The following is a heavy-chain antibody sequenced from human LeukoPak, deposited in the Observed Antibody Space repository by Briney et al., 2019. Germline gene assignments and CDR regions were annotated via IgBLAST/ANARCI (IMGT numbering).Heavy chain of an antibody. CDR2: IYHSGST. Sequence: PSETLSLTCTVSGYSISSGYYWGWIRPPPGKGLGWIGEIYHSGSTYYNPSLKSRVTISVDTSKNQFSLKLSSVTAADTAVYYCARSIQLWSFYYYYMDVWGKGTTVTVSS. J-gene: IGHJ6*03. V-gene: IGHV4-38-2*02. CDR3: ARSIQLWSFYYYYMDV. CDR1: GYSISSGYY. D-gene: IGHD5-18*01.